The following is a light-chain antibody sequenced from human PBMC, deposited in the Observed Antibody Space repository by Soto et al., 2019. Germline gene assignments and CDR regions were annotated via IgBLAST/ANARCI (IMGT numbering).Light chain of an antibody. J-gene: IGLJ2*01. CDR3: SSYAGSNNLV. Sequence: QSALTQPPSASGSPGQSVTISCTGTSSDVGGYNYVSWYQQHPGKAPKLMIYEVSKRPTGVPDRFSGSKSGNTASLTVPGLQAEDEADYYSSSYAGSNNLVFGGGTKLTV. V-gene: IGLV2-8*01. CDR1: SSDVGGYNY. CDR2: EVS.